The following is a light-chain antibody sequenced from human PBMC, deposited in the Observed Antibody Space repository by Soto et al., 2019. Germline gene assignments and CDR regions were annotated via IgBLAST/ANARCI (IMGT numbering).Light chain of an antibody. J-gene: IGLJ3*02. Sequence: QSVLTQPPSASGTTGQRVTISCPGSSSNIGNNAVNRYRQLPGTATKLLIYRTRQRPPGAHDRFSGSTCGTSASLAISGLQSEYNAHYYFAAWDDRLNSVGMFGGGTKVTVL. CDR2: RTR. V-gene: IGLV1-44*01. CDR3: AAWDDRLNSVGM. CDR1: SSNIGNNA.